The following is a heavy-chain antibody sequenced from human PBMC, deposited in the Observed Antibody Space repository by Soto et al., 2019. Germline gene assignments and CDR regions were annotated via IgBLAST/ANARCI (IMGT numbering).Heavy chain of an antibody. CDR3: ARHSSSWYVGWYFDL. D-gene: IGHD6-13*01. CDR1: GGSISSSSYY. J-gene: IGHJ2*01. Sequence: QLQLQESGPGLVKPSETLSLTCTVSGGSISSSSYYWGWIRQPPGKGLEWIGSMDYSGSTYYNPSLKSRVTISVDTSTNQFSLKLSSVTATDTAVYYCARHSSSWYVGWYFDLWGRGTLVTVSS. V-gene: IGHV4-39*01. CDR2: MDYSGST.